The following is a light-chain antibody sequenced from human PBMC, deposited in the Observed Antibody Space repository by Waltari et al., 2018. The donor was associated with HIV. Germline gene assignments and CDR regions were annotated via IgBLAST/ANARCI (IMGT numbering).Light chain of an antibody. J-gene: IGLJ2*01. CDR3: SSYAGRNTLV. CDR1: SSDVGGSNY. Sequence: QSALTQPPSASGSPGQSVTISCTGTSSDVGGSNYVSWYQQHPGKAPKLMIYGFHRRPSGVPDRFSGSKSGNTASLTVSGLQTEDEADYYCSSYAGRNTLVFGGGTKLTVL. V-gene: IGLV2-8*01. CDR2: GFH.